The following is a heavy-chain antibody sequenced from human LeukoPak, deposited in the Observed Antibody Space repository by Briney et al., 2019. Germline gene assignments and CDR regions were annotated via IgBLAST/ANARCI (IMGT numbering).Heavy chain of an antibody. CDR2: IYPGDSDT. J-gene: IGHJ3*02. V-gene: IGHV5-51*01. CDR3: YTTVVTYTAFDI. D-gene: IGHD4-23*01. CDR1: GYSFSNFK. Sequence: GESLKISCKGSGYSFSNFKIGWVRQMPGKGLEWMGIIYPGDSDTRYSPSFQGQVTISADKSISTAYLQWSSLKASDTAMYYCYTTVVTYTAFDIWGQGTMVAVSS.